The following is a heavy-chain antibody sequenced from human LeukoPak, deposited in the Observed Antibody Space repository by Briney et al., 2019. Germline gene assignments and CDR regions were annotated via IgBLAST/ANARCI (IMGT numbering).Heavy chain of an antibody. D-gene: IGHD2-21*02. CDR3: AKRRLLFPYLLDY. V-gene: IGHV3-23*01. J-gene: IGHJ4*02. CDR2: ISGSGGST. CDR1: GFTFSSYA. Sequence: PGGSLRLSCAASGFTFSSYAMSWVRQAPGKGLEWVSAISGSGGSTYYADSVKGRFTISRDNSKSTLYLQMNSLRAEDTAVYYCAKRRLLFPYLLDYWGQGTLVTVSS.